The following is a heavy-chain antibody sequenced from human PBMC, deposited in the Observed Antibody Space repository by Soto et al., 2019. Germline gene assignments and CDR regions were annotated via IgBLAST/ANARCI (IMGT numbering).Heavy chain of an antibody. CDR2: ISHTGNT. V-gene: IGHV4-34*01. CDR1: GGPFSNYV. Sequence: SETLSLTCTVSGGPFSNYVWNWIRQPPGKGLEWIGEISHTGNTHYSPSFKSRVTMSVDSSKNQLPLRLTSVTAADTAVYYCARRVRYALLGYWGQGTRVTVS. J-gene: IGHJ4*02. CDR3: ARRVRYALLGY. D-gene: IGHD2-2*01.